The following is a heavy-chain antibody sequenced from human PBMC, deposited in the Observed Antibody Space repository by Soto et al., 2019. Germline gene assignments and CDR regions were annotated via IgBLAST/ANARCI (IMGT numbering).Heavy chain of an antibody. CDR2: IYWNADK. CDR1: GFSLTTRGVG. Sequence: QITLRESGPTLVSPTQTLTLTCTFSGFSLTTRGVGVGWIRQPPGKALEWLAFIYWNADKRYTSSLNNRLTITWESSENQVVLELTDMDPVDTATYYCVHRMLAGRQIAFWGRGTLFTVSS. J-gene: IGHJ4*02. D-gene: IGHD3-10*02. CDR3: VHRMLAGRQIAF. V-gene: IGHV2-5*01.